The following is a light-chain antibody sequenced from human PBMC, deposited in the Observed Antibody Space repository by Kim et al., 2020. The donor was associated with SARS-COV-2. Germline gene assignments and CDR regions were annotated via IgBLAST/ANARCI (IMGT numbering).Light chain of an antibody. V-gene: IGLV3-19*01. CDR3: NSRDSSGNHLI. CDR1: SLRSYY. CDR2: GKN. J-gene: IGLJ1*01. Sequence: ALGQTVRSTCQGDSLRSYYASWYQQKPGQAPVLVIYGKNNRPSGIPDRFSGSSSGNTASLTITGAQAEDEADYYCNSRDSSGNHLIFGTGTKVTVL.